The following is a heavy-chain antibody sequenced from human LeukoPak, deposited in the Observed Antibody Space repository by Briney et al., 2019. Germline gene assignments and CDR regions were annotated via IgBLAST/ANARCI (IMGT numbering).Heavy chain of an antibody. D-gene: IGHD3-22*01. CDR1: GGSFSGYY. Sequence: PSETLSLTCAVSGGSFSGYYWYWIRQPPGKGLEWIGEINHGESTNYNPSLKSRASLSVDTSKNQFSLKLTSVTAADTAVYYCARGRTYYYDTSGYYPSIYYGMDVWGQGTTVIVSS. J-gene: IGHJ6*02. CDR3: ARGRTYYYDTSGYYPSIYYGMDV. V-gene: IGHV4-34*01. CDR2: INHGEST.